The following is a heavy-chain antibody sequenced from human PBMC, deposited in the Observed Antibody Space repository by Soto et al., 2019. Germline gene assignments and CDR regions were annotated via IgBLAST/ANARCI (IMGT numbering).Heavy chain of an antibody. CDR3: ARGEDIVLMVYARRDAFDI. D-gene: IGHD2-8*01. CDR2: IWYDGSNK. V-gene: IGHV3-33*01. CDR1: GFTFSSYG. J-gene: IGHJ3*02. Sequence: PGGSLRLSCAASGFTFSSYGMHWVRQAPGKGLEWVAVIWYDGSNKYYADSVKGRFTISRDNSKNTLYLQMNSLRAEDTAVYYCARGEDIVLMVYARRDAFDIWGQGTMVTVSS.